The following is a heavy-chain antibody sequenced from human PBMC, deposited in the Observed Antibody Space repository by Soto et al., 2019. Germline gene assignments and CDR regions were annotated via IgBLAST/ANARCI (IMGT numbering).Heavy chain of an antibody. CDR2: IYYSGST. CDR3: ARFNWYFDL. CDR1: GGSISSYY. Sequence: QVQLQESGPGLVKPSETLSLTCTVSGGSISSYYWSWIRQPPGKGLEWIGYIYYSGSTNYNPSLKGRVTRSVDTSKYTFSLQLSSVTAADTAVYYCARFNWYFDLWGRGTLVTVSS. V-gene: IGHV4-59*08. J-gene: IGHJ2*01.